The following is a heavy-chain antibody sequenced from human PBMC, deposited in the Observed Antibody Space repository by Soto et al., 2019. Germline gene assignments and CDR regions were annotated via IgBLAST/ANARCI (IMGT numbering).Heavy chain of an antibody. CDR2: INHRGST. CDR1: GGSFSGYY. V-gene: IGHV4-34*01. D-gene: IGHD5-12*01. Sequence: KPSETLSLTCAVYGGSFSGYYWSWIRQPPVKGLEWIGEINHRGSTNYNPSLKSRGTISVDTSKNQFSLKLSSVTAADTAVYYCAPLVEMATIISSPFDYWGQGTLVTVSS. CDR3: APLVEMATIISSPFDY. J-gene: IGHJ4*02.